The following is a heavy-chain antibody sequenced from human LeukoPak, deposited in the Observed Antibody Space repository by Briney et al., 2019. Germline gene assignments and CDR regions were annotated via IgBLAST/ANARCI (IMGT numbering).Heavy chain of an antibody. D-gene: IGHD2-2*01. CDR2: IIPIFGTA. CDR3: ARGVVPAAASSFDH. V-gene: IGHV1-69*05. J-gene: IGHJ4*01. Sequence: SVKVSCKASGGTFSSYAISWVRQAPGQGLEWMGGIIPIFGTANYAQKFQGRVTITTDESTSTAYMELSSLRSEDTAVYYCARGVVPAAASSFDHGGQEPWSPSPQ. CDR1: GGTFSSYA.